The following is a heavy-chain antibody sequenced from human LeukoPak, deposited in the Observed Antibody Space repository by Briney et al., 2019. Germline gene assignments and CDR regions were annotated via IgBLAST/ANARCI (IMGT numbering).Heavy chain of an antibody. CDR1: GFTFSSYG. CDR3: VKDRAYGSGSYYNGLLDY. Sequence: GGSLRLSCAASGFTFSSYGMHWVRQAPGKGLEWVAVISYDGSNKYYADSVKGRFTISRDNSKNTLYLQMNSLRAEDTAVYYCVKDRAYGSGSYYNGLLDYWGQGTLVTVSS. V-gene: IGHV3-30*18. D-gene: IGHD3-10*01. J-gene: IGHJ4*02. CDR2: ISYDGSNK.